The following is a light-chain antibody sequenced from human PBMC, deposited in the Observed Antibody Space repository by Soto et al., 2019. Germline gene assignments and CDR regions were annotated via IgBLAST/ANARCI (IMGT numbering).Light chain of an antibody. Sequence: QSALAQPPSVSGSPGQSVTISCTGTSTDFVSYNRVSWYQQPPGTAPKLIIYEASNRPSGVPDRFSGSKSGNTASLTVSGLQADDEADYYCCSYAGSNNYYLFGPGTKVTVL. CDR2: EAS. CDR3: CSYAGSNNYYL. CDR1: STDFVSYNR. V-gene: IGLV2-18*02. J-gene: IGLJ1*01.